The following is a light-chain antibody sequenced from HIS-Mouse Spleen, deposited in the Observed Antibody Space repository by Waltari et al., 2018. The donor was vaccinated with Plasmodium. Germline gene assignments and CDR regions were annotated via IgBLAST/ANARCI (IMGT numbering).Light chain of an antibody. V-gene: IGKV1-5*03. Sequence: DIQMTQSPSPLSASVGDRVTITCRASQSISSWLAWYQQKPGKAPKLLIYKASSLESGVPSRFSGSGSGTECTLTSSSLQPDDCATYYCQQYNSYSWTFGQGTKVEIK. J-gene: IGKJ1*01. CDR3: QQYNSYSWT. CDR2: KAS. CDR1: QSISSW.